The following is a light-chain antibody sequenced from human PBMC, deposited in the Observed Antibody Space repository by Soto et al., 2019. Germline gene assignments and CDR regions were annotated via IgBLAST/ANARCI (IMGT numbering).Light chain of an antibody. CDR1: SSDVGGYDY. CDR2: DVS. Sequence: QSALTQPRSVSGYPGQSVTISCTGTSSDVGGYDYVSWYQQHPGKAPKFMIYDVSKRPSGVPDRFSGSKSGNTASLTISGLQAKDEADYYCCSYAGSYTVIFGGGTQQTVL. CDR3: CSYAGSYTVI. J-gene: IGLJ2*01. V-gene: IGLV2-11*01.